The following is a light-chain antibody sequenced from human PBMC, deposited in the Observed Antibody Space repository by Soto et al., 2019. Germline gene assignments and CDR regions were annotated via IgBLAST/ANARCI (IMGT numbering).Light chain of an antibody. V-gene: IGKV3-20*01. CDR1: QSVSSNY. Sequence: EIGLTKSPGTLSLSPWEGATLSCRAIQSVSSNYLAWYQQKPGQAPRLLIYGASTRATGIPARFSGSGSGTEFTRTICRVRAETCALPFYQPYSNGPARTIGPGTQVDIK. CDR3: QPYSNGPART. J-gene: IGKJ3*01. CDR2: GAS.